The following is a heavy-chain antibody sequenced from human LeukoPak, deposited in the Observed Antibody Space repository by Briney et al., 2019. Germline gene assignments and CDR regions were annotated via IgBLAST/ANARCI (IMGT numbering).Heavy chain of an antibody. D-gene: IGHD6-13*01. J-gene: IGHJ5*02. CDR1: GFTFSNYA. V-gene: IGHV3-30-3*01. CDR2: ISYDGSNK. CDR3: ARAQGYSSNWGHGWFDP. Sequence: GGSLRLSCAASGFTFSNYAMLWVRQAAGKGLEWVAIISYDGSNKYYADSVKGRFTISRDNAKDTLYLQMNSLRAEDTAVYYCARAQGYSSNWGHGWFDPWGQGALVTVSS.